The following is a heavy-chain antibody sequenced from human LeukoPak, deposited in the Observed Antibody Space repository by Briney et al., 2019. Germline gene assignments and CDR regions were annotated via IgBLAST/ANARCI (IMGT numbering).Heavy chain of an antibody. D-gene: IGHD6-13*01. J-gene: IGHJ4*02. V-gene: IGHV4-61*01. CDR2: IYNSGST. CDR3: ARGVVAAAGRTFDF. Sequence: SETLSLTCTVSGYSISSGYTWGWIRQPPGKGLEWIGYIYNSGSTNYNPSLKSRVTISLDTSKNQFSLKLSSVTAADTAVYYCARGVVAAAGRTFDFWGQGTLVTVSS. CDR1: GYSISSGYT.